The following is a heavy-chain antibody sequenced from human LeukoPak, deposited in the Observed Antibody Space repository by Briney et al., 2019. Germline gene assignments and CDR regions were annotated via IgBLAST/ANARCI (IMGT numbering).Heavy chain of an antibody. D-gene: IGHD6-13*01. J-gene: IGHJ4*02. V-gene: IGHV3-23*01. CDR2: IRGSGGST. CDR1: GFSFSSYA. Sequence: PGGSLRLSCTASGFSFSSYAMTWVRQAPGKGLEWVSAIRGSGGSTYYRDSVKGRFTISRDNSQNTLHLQMNSLRAEDTAVYYCVKHWSEAAAGTFDYWGQGTLVTVSS. CDR3: VKHWSEAAAGTFDY.